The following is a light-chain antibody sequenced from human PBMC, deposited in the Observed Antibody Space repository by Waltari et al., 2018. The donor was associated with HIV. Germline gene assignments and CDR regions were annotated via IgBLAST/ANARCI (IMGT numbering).Light chain of an antibody. CDR2: SNN. CDR3: AAWDDSLNGPV. Sequence: QSVLTQPPSASGTPGQRVTISCSGSSPNIGRNTVNWYQQLPGTAPKLPIYSNNQRPSGVPDRFSGSKSGTSASLAISGLQSDDEADYYCAAWDDSLNGPVFGGGTKLTVL. CDR1: SPNIGRNT. V-gene: IGLV1-44*01. J-gene: IGLJ3*02.